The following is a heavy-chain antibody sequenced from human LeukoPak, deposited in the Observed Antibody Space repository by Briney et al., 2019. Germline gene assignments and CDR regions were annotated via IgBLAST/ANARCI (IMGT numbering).Heavy chain of an antibody. J-gene: IGHJ3*02. CDR2: INHSGST. CDR1: GGSFSGYY. V-gene: IGHV4-34*01. Sequence: PSETLSPTCAVYGGSFSGYYWSWIRQPPGKGLEWIGEINHSGSTNYNPSLKSRVTISVDTSKNQFSLKLSSVTAADTAVYYCARSTVVPASDAFDIWGQGTMVTVSS. CDR3: ARSTVVPASDAFDI. D-gene: IGHD2-2*01.